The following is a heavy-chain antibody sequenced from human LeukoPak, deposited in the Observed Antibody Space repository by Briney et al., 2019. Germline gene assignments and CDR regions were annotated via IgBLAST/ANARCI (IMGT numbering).Heavy chain of an antibody. V-gene: IGHV4-30-2*01. CDR3: ARRGIAATTTAFNI. CDR1: GGSISSGGYS. Sequence: SQTLSLTCAVSGGSISSGGYSWSWIRQPPGKGLEWIGYIYHSGSTYYNPSLKSRVTISVDRSKNQFSPKLSSVTAADTAVYYCARRGIAATTTAFNIWGQGTMVTVSS. CDR2: IYHSGST. D-gene: IGHD6-13*01. J-gene: IGHJ3*02.